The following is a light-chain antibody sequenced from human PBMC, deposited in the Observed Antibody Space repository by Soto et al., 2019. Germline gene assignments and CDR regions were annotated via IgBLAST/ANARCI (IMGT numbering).Light chain of an antibody. J-gene: IGKJ2*01. CDR2: GAS. V-gene: IGKV3-20*01. Sequence: EIVLTQSPGTLSLSPGERATLSCRASQSVSSSYLAWYQQKPGQAPRLLIYGASSRATGIPDRFSGSGSGTDFTLTISRLEPEDFAVYYCQQYGNSQYTFGQGTKVEIK. CDR1: QSVSSSY. CDR3: QQYGNSQYT.